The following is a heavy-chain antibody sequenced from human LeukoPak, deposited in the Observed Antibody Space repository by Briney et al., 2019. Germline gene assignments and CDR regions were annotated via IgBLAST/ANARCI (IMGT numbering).Heavy chain of an antibody. CDR3: ARGVGYCSGGSCYQGYFQH. CDR1: GGSISSGGYS. J-gene: IGHJ1*01. V-gene: IGHV4-30-2*01. Sequence: SKTLSLTCAVSGGSISSGGYSWSWIRQPPGKGLEWIGYIYHSGSTYYNPSLKSRVTISVDRSKNQFSLKLSSVTAADTAVYYCARGVGYCSGGSCYQGYFQHWGQGTLVTVSS. CDR2: IYHSGST. D-gene: IGHD2-15*01.